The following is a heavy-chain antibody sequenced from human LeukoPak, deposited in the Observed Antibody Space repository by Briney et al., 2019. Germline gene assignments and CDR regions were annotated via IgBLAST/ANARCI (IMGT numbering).Heavy chain of an antibody. Sequence: PGGSLRLSCAASGFTFSKAWMSWLRQAPGKGLEWVGRIKSKSDGGTTDHAAPVKGRFTISRDDSKNTLYLQMNSLKTEDTAVYYCTTDYYILVVAASTYWGQGTLVTVSS. D-gene: IGHD2-15*01. J-gene: IGHJ4*02. CDR1: GFTFSKAW. V-gene: IGHV3-15*01. CDR3: TTDYYILVVAASTY. CDR2: IKSKSDGGTT.